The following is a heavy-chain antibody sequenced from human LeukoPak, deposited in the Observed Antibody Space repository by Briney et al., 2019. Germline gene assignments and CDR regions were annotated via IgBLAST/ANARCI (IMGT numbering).Heavy chain of an antibody. D-gene: IGHD1-14*01. CDR1: GYSFTAYD. CDR3: ATTLRNNPP. V-gene: IGHV1-8*01. Sequence: ASVKVSCKASGYSFTAYDINWVRQATGQGLEWIGYINPNTGLTEYAQKFQGRVSLTRDTSITTAYMELNTLTFEDTAVYYCATTLRNNPPWGQGTLITVSS. CDR2: INPNTGLT. J-gene: IGHJ5*02.